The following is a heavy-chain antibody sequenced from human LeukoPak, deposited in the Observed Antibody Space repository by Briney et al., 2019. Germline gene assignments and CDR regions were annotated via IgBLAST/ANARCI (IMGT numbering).Heavy chain of an antibody. CDR2: IKQDGSEK. Sequence: GSLRLSCAASGFTFSSYWMSWVRQAPGKGLEWVANIKQDGSEKYYVDSVKGRFTISRDNAKNSLYLQMNSLRAEDTAVYYCARVSPYTIFGVVIVGRNWFDPWGQGTLVTVSS. CDR1: GFTFSSYW. CDR3: ARVSPYTIFGVVIVGRNWFDP. V-gene: IGHV3-7*01. D-gene: IGHD3-3*01. J-gene: IGHJ5*02.